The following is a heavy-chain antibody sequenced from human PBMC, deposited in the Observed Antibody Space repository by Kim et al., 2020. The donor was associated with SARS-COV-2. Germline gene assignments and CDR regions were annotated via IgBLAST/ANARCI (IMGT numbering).Heavy chain of an antibody. J-gene: IGHJ6*03. CDR2: ISYSGSA. CDR3: ARLRDYVRSGFRLYYYYYMDV. D-gene: IGHD3-22*01. V-gene: IGHV4-39*01. Sequence: SETLSLTCTASGGSISSASDSGFSINTINYSWGWIRQPPGKGLEWIGTISYSGSASYSPSLESRVTMSVDTSNNQFSLKMSSVTAADTAVYYCARLRDYVRSGFRLYYYYYMDVWGKGTTVTVSS. CDR1: GGSISSASDSGFSINTINYS.